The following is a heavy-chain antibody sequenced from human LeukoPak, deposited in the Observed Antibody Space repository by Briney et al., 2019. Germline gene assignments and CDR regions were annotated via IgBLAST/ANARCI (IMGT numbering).Heavy chain of an antibody. CDR3: ARYYYDSRGYYYYYFDY. CDR2: TYYRSKWSN. J-gene: IGHJ4*02. V-gene: IGHV6-1*01. Sequence: SQTLSLTCAISGDSVSSNSAAWNWIRQSPSRGLEWLGRTYYRSKWSNDYAVSVKSRITINPDTSRNQFSLQLNSVTPEDSAVYYCARYYYDSRGYYYYYFDYWGQGTLVTVSS. D-gene: IGHD3-22*01. CDR1: GDSVSSNSAA.